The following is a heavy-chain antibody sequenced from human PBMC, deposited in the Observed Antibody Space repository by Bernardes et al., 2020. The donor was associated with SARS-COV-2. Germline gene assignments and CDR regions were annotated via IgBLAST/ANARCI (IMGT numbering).Heavy chain of an antibody. CDR3: ARDNLLGEYDTTGYAFDY. Sequence: SYTLSLTCTVSGGSISGYYWSWIRQTPVKGLEWIGSVYYSGSSNYNPSLKSRVSISIDTSKNQFSLKLSSVSAADTAVYYCARDNLLGEYDTTGYAFDYWGQGTLVTVSS. J-gene: IGHJ4*02. CDR2: VYYSGSS. V-gene: IGHV4-59*01. CDR1: GGSISGYY. D-gene: IGHD3-22*01.